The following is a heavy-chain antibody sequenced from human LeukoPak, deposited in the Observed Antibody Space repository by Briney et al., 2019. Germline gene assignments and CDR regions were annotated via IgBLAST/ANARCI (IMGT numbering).Heavy chain of an antibody. CDR2: IYYSGST. J-gene: IGHJ6*02. Sequence: PSQALSLTCTVSGVSISSGGYYWSWIRQHPGKGLEWIGYIYYSGSTYYNPSLKSRVTISVDTSKNQFSLKLSSVTAADTAVYYCASHSPDAYYYYYGMDVWGQGTTVTVSS. D-gene: IGHD5-18*01. CDR1: GVSISSGGYY. V-gene: IGHV4-31*03. CDR3: ASHSPDAYYYYYGMDV.